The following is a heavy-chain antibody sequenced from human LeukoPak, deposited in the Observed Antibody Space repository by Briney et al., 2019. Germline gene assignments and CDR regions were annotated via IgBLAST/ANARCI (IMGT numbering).Heavy chain of an antibody. CDR1: GFTFSSYE. Sequence: PGGSLRLSCAASGFTFSSYEMNWVRQAPGKGLEWVSYISSSGSTIYYADSVKGRFTISRDNAKNSLYLQMNSLRAEDTAVYYRARGTIDYYDSSGYFDYWGQGTLVTVSS. J-gene: IGHJ4*02. V-gene: IGHV3-48*03. CDR3: ARGTIDYYDSSGYFDY. CDR2: ISSSGSTI. D-gene: IGHD3-22*01.